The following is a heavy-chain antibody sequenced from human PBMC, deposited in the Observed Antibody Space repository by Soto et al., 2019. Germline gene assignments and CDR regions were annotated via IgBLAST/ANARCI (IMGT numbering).Heavy chain of an antibody. Sequence: GESLKISCTGVGYSFTSYWIGWVRQMPGKGLEWMGIIYPGDSDTRYSPSFQGQVTISADKSITTAYLQWNSLKASDTAMYYCARGYCTTTICDPWFDPWGPGTLVTVSS. D-gene: IGHD2-2*01. V-gene: IGHV5-51*01. J-gene: IGHJ5*02. CDR2: IYPGDSDT. CDR1: GYSFTSYW. CDR3: ARGYCTTTICDPWFDP.